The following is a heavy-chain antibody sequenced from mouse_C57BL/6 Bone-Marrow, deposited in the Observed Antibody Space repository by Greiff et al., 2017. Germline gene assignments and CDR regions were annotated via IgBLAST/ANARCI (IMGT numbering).Heavy chain of an antibody. CDR1: GFTFSSYA. Sequence: EVMLVESGGGLVKPGGSLKLSCAASGFTFSSYAMSWVRQTPEKRLEWVATISDGGSYTYYPANVKGRFTISRDNAKNNLYLQMSHLKSEDTAMYYCARGEAWFAYWGQGTLVTVSA. V-gene: IGHV5-4*03. CDR2: ISDGGSYT. CDR3: ARGEAWFAY. J-gene: IGHJ3*01.